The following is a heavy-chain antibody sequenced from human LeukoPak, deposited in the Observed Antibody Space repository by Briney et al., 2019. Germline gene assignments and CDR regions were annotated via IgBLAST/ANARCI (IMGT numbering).Heavy chain of an antibody. CDR2: ISGSGGST. CDR1: GFTFSSYA. V-gene: IGHV3-23*01. Sequence: GGSLRPSCAASGFTFSSYAMSWVRQAPGKGLEWVSAISGSGGSTYYADSVKGRFTISRDNSKNTLYLQMNSLRAEDTAVYYCAKDQDFWSGYYTNWGQGTLVTVSS. J-gene: IGHJ4*02. D-gene: IGHD3-3*01. CDR3: AKDQDFWSGYYTN.